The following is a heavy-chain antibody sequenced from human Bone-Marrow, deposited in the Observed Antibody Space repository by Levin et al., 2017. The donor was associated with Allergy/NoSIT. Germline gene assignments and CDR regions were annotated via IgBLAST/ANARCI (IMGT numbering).Heavy chain of an antibody. V-gene: IGHV1-2*02. Sequence: GESLKISCKASGFTFTNFDIHWVRQAPGQGLEWMGWISPNSGGTSYALKFQGRVTMTRDRSISTAYMELSGLRSDDAAVYYCAREASSSGWYEKLDYWGQGTLVTVSS. CDR3: AREASSSGWYEKLDY. CDR2: ISPNSGGT. J-gene: IGHJ4*02. CDR1: GFTFTNFD. D-gene: IGHD6-19*01.